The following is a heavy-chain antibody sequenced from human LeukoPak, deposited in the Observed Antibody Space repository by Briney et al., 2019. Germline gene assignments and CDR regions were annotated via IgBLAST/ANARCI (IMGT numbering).Heavy chain of an antibody. V-gene: IGHV3-7*03. CDR1: GSTFSSYW. Sequence: GGSLRLSCAASGSTFSSYWMSWVRQAPGKGLEGVANIKQDGSGKYYVDSVKGRFTISRHNSKNTLYLQMNSLRAEDTAVYYCARGHGSGSSGPDYWGQGTLVTVSS. CDR2: IKQDGSGK. CDR3: ARGHGSGSSGPDY. D-gene: IGHD3-10*01. J-gene: IGHJ4*02.